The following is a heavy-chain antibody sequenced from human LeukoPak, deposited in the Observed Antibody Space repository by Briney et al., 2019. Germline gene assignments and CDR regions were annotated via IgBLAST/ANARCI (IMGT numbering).Heavy chain of an antibody. CDR2: INHSGST. Sequence: NTSETLSLTCAVYGGSFSGYYWSWIRQPPGKGLEWIGEINHSGSTNYNPSLKSRVTISVDTSKNQFSLKLSSVTAADTAVYYCARGRSSSWRSWFDPWGQGTLVTVSS. V-gene: IGHV4-34*01. CDR1: GGSFSGYY. J-gene: IGHJ5*02. D-gene: IGHD6-13*01. CDR3: ARGRSSSWRSWFDP.